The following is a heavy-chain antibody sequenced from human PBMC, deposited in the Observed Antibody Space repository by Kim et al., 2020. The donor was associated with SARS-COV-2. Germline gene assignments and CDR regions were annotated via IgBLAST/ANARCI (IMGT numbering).Heavy chain of an antibody. CDR1: GFTVSSYT. D-gene: IGHD1-1*01. CDR2: IRSSGSYI. CDR3: TTGLFGNVMDY. J-gene: IGHJ4*02. Sequence: GGSLRLSCAASGFTVSSYTMNWVRQAPGKGLEWVSSIRSSGSYIFNADSVTGRFTICGDNAKTSLYLQMNSRRAEDAAVYYCTTGLFGNVMDYGGQGNL. V-gene: IGHV3-21*01.